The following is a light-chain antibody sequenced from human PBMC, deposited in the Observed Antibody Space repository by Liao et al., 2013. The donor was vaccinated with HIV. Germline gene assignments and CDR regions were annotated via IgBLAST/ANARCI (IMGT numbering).Light chain of an antibody. CDR3: QAWDRNTAI. J-gene: IGLJ2*01. V-gene: IGLV3-1*01. Sequence: SYELTQPPSVSVSPGQTASITCSGNNLVDKYVCWYQQRPGQSPVLVMFRDSERPSGIPERFSGSNSGNTATLTISGTQPMDEADYYCQAWDRNTAIFGGGTKLTVL. CDR1: NLVDKY. CDR2: RDS.